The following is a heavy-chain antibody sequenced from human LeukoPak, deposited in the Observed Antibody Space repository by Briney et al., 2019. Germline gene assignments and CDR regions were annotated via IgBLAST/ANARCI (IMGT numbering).Heavy chain of an antibody. V-gene: IGHV1-18*01. CDR3: ARVTYYYDRRGYYIEPVPPDY. D-gene: IGHD3-22*01. J-gene: IGHJ4*02. Sequence: ASVKVSCKASGYTFSKYGITWVRQAPGQGLEWMGWISADNGNANYAQKVQGRVTTTTDTSTSTAYMELRSLRSDDTAVYYCARVTYYYDRRGYYIEPVPPDYWGQGTLVTVSS. CDR1: GYTFSKYG. CDR2: ISADNGNA.